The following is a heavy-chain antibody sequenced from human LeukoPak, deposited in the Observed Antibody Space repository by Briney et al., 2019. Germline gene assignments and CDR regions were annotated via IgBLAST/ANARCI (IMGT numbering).Heavy chain of an antibody. J-gene: IGHJ5*02. D-gene: IGHD3-9*01. V-gene: IGHV4-38-2*02. Sequence: SETLSLTCTDSGYSISSGYYWGWIRQPPGKGLEWIGSIYHSGSTYYNPSLKSRVTISVDTSKNQFSLKLSSVTAADTAVYYCARRIRYFDWFPRGGWFDPWGQGTLVTVSS. CDR1: GYSISSGYY. CDR3: ARRIRYFDWFPRGGWFDP. CDR2: IYHSGST.